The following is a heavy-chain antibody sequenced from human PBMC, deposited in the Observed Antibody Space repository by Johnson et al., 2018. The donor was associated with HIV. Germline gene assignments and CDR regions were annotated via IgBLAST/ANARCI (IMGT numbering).Heavy chain of an antibody. V-gene: IGHV3-20*04. Sequence: VQLVESGGGVVRPGGSLRLSCAASGFTFDDYGMSWVRQAPGKGLEWVSRINSDGSSTSYADSVKGRFTISRDNAKNTLYLQMNSLRAEDTAVYYCVREPGLVAAFDIWGQGTMVTVSS. CDR1: GFTFDDYG. CDR3: VREPGLVAAFDI. J-gene: IGHJ3*02. D-gene: IGHD6-19*01. CDR2: INSDGSST.